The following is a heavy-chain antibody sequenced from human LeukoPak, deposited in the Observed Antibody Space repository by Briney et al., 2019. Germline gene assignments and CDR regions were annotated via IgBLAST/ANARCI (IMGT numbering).Heavy chain of an antibody. CDR1: GYTFTSYD. CDR2: MNPNSGNT. J-gene: IGHJ5*02. CDR3: ARWRAASRRRNVGANWFDP. V-gene: IGHV1-8*01. D-gene: IGHD6-6*01. Sequence: ASVTVSCKGSGYTFTSYDINWVRQATGQGLEWMGWMNPNSGNTGYAQKFQGRVTMTRNTSISTAYMELSSLRSEDTAVYYCARWRAASRRRNVGANWFDPWGQGTLVTVSS.